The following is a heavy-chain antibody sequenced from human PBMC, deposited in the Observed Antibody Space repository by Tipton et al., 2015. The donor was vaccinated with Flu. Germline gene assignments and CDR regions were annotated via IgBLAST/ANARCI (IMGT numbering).Heavy chain of an antibody. J-gene: IGHJ4*02. CDR3: ARGRIGYCSSTSCYVFDY. CDR1: GGSFSGYY. D-gene: IGHD2-2*01. V-gene: IGHV4-34*01. CDR2: INHSGST. Sequence: TLSLTCAVYGGSFSGYYWSWIRQPPGKGLEWIGEINHSGSTNYNPSLKSRVTISVDTSKNQFSLKLSSVTAADTAVYYCARGRIGYCSSTSCYVFDYWGQGTLVTVSS.